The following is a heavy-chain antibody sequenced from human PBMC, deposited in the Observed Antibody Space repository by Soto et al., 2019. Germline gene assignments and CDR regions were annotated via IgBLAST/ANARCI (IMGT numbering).Heavy chain of an antibody. V-gene: IGHV3-23*01. J-gene: IGHJ4*02. CDR3: AKSSSSWYAVEVDY. D-gene: IGHD6-13*01. CDR2: VSGSGGST. CDR1: GFTFSNYV. Sequence: EVQLLESGGGLVQPGGSLRLSCAASGFTFSNYVMTWVRQAPGKGLEWVSAVSGSGGSTYYADSVKGRFTISRDNSKNTLYLQMNSLRAEDTAVYYCAKSSSSWYAVEVDYWGQGTLVTVSS.